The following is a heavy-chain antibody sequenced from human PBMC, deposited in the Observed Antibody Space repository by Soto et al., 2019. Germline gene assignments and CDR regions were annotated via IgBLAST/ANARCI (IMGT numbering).Heavy chain of an antibody. J-gene: IGHJ4*02. CDR1: GFTFSSYA. CDR3: ARDLGGWPDY. CDR2: INCNGGST. D-gene: IGHD2-15*01. V-gene: IGHV3-20*04. Sequence: GGSLRLSCAASGFTFSSYAMSWVRQAPGKGLEWVSGINCNGGSTGYADSVKGRLTISRDNAKNSLYLQMNSLRAEDTAVYYCARDLGGWPDYWGQGTLVTVSS.